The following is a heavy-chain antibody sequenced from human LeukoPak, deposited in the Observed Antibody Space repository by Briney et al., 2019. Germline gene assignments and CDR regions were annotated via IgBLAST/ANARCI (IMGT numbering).Heavy chain of an antibody. D-gene: IGHD1-26*01. CDR1: GGSISSSSYY. J-gene: IGHJ4*02. Sequence: SETLSLTCTVSGGSISSSSYYWGWLRQPPGKGLEWIGSIYYSGSTYYNPSLKSRVTISVDTSKNQFSLKLSSVTAADTAVYYCARREDIVGVFDYWGQGTLVTVSS. CDR2: IYYSGST. V-gene: IGHV4-39*01. CDR3: ARREDIVGVFDY.